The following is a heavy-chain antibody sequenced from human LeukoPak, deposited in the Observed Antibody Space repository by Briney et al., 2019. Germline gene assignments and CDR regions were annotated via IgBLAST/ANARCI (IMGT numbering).Heavy chain of an antibody. CDR2: INPSGGST. J-gene: IGHJ4*02. CDR1: GYTFTSYY. D-gene: IGHD2-15*01. CDR3: AKDTFYFDY. V-gene: IGHV1-46*01. Sequence: ASVKVSCKASGYTFTSYYMHWVRQAPGQGLEWMGIINPSGGSTSYAQKFQGRVTITADKSTSTAYMELSSLRSEDTAVYYCAKDTFYFDYWGQGTLVTVSS.